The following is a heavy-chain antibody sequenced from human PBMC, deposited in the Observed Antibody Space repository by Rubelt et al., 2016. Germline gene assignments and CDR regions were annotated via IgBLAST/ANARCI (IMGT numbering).Heavy chain of an antibody. J-gene: IGHJ4*02. V-gene: IGHV3-48*01. Sequence: QLGMRGGGLVQPGGSLRLSCAASGFTFSSYSMNWVRQAPGKGLEWISYINYKGSTISYADSVKGRFTISRDNSKNTLYLQMNSLSVEDTAVYYCAREYASAWFETRDSKFHLDYWGQGTLVTVSS. CDR2: INYKGSTI. D-gene: IGHD2-8*01. CDR1: GFTFSSYS. CDR3: AREYASAWFETRDSKFHLDY.